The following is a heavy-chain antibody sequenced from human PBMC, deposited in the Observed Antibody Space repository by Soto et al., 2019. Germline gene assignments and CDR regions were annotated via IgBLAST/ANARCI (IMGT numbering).Heavy chain of an antibody. V-gene: IGHV3-48*03. CDR2: IGSASATK. D-gene: IGHD5-12*01. CDR3: AREGYAYYFEL. CDR1: GFSFNTYY. J-gene: IGHJ4*02. Sequence: PGGSLRLSCAASGFSFNTYYINWIRQAPWKGLEWVSFIGSASATKYYSDSVEGPFTVSRDKAKNTLYLQLSSLRPEDTAIYYCAREGYAYYFELWCQGTKVTVSP.